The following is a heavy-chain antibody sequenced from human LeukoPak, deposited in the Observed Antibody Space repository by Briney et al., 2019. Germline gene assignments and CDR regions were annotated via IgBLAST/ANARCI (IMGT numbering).Heavy chain of an antibody. Sequence: PSETLSLTCAVYGGSFSGYHWSWIRQPPGKGLEWIGEINHSGSTNYNPSLKSRVTISVDTSKNQFSLKLSSVTAADTAVYYCARGPPGDYWGQGTLVTVSS. CDR3: ARGPPGDY. V-gene: IGHV4-34*01. J-gene: IGHJ4*02. CDR2: INHSGST. CDR1: GGSFSGYH.